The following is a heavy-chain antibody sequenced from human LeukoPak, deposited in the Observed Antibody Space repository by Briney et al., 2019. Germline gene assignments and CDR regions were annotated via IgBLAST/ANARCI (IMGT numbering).Heavy chain of an antibody. CDR2: IKQDGSEK. Sequence: GGPLRLSCAASGFTFSNAWMSWVRQAPGKGLEWVANIKQDGSEKYYVDSVKGRFTISRDNAKNTLYLQMNSLRAEDTAVYYCAKSTTVTPRGYFDYWGQGTLVTVSS. V-gene: IGHV3-7*01. J-gene: IGHJ4*02. D-gene: IGHD4-17*01. CDR3: AKSTTVTPRGYFDY. CDR1: GFTFSNAW.